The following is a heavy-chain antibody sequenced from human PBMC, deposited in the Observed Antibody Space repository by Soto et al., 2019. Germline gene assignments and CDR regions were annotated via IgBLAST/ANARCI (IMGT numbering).Heavy chain of an antibody. CDR1: GYTFTGYY. Sequence: GASVKVSCKASGYTFTGYYMHWVRQAPGQGLEWMGWINPNSGGTNYAQKFQGWVTMTRDTSISTAYMELSRLRSDDTAVYYCARNRYYYGSGSWEYGMDVWGQGTTVTVS. CDR2: INPNSGGT. D-gene: IGHD3-10*01. J-gene: IGHJ6*02. V-gene: IGHV1-2*04. CDR3: ARNRYYYGSGSWEYGMDV.